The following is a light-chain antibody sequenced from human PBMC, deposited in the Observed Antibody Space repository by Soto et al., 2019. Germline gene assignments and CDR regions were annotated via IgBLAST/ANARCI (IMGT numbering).Light chain of an antibody. CDR1: QSVSSY. CDR2: DAS. CDR3: QRRSTWPPLT. Sequence: EIVLTQSPATLSLSPGERATLSCRASQSVSSYLAWYQQKPGQAPRLLIYDASNRATGIPARFSGSGSGTDFSLTIISLQPEDFAAYYCQRRSTWPPLTFGGGTKVEIK. J-gene: IGKJ4*01. V-gene: IGKV3-11*01.